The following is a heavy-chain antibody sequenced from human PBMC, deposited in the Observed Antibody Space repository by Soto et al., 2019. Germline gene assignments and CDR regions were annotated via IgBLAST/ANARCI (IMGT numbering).Heavy chain of an antibody. CDR2: IWYDGSNK. CDR1: GFTFSSYG. V-gene: IGHV3-33*01. CDR3: ARDSPLGIAARPGGYYYYYGMDV. Sequence: GGSLRLSCAASGFTFSSYGMHWVRQAPGKGLEWVAVIWYDGSNKYYADSVKGRFTISRDNSKNTLYLQMNSLRAEDTAVYYCARDSPLGIAARPGGYYYYYGMDVWGQGTTVTVSS. D-gene: IGHD6-6*01. J-gene: IGHJ6*02.